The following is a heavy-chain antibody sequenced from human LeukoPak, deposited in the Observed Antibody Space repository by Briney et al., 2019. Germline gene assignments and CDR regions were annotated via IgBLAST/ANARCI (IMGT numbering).Heavy chain of an antibody. V-gene: IGHV4-59*01. J-gene: IGHJ6*03. CDR2: SYYSGST. CDR1: GGSITNYY. CDR3: ARAPAGPPYYYMDV. Sequence: SETLSLTCTVSGGSITNYYWSWIRQSPGKGLEWIGYSYYSGSTNYNPSLRSRVTISVDTPKNQFSLKLTSVTVADTAIYFCARAPAGPPYYYMDVWGKGTTVTVSS.